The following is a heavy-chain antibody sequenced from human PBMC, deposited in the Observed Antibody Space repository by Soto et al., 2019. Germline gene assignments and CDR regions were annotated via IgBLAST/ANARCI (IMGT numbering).Heavy chain of an antibody. CDR1: GYTFTSYG. V-gene: IGHV1-18*04. Sequence: QVQLVQSGAEVKKPGASVKVSCKASGYTFTSYGISWVRQAPGQGLEWMGWISAYNGNTNIAPKLQGRVTMTTDTSTSTAYMELRGLRSDATAVYYGPRVPRGAWYSQSLYWGQGSLVTVSS. CDR3: PRVPRGAWYSQSLY. D-gene: IGHD6-13*01. CDR2: ISAYNGNT. J-gene: IGHJ4*02.